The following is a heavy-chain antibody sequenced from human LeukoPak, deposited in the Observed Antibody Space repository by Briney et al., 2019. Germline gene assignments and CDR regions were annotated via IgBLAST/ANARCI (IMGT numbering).Heavy chain of an antibody. CDR3: SRDLGGDNAFDT. CDR2: ITSDGSGT. J-gene: IGHJ3*02. V-gene: IGHV3-74*01. D-gene: IGHD3-16*01. Sequence: GGSLRLSCAASGFTFSGHWMHWVRQAPGKGLVWVSRITSDGSGTNYADSVRGRFTISRDNAKNTLFLQMNSLRVEDTAVYYCSRDLGGDNAFDTWGQGTMVTVSS. CDR1: GFTFSGHW.